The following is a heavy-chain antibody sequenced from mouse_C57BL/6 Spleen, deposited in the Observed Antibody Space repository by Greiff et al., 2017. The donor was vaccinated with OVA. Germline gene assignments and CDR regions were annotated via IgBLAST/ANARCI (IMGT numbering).Heavy chain of an antibody. Sequence: QVQLKQPGAELVMPGASVKLSCKASGYTFTSYWMHWVKQRPGQGLEWIGEIDPSDSYTNYNQKFKGKSTLTVDKSSSTAYMQLSSLTSEDSAVYYCARGSAMDYWGQGTSVTVSS. CDR1: GYTFTSYW. J-gene: IGHJ4*01. V-gene: IGHV1-69*01. CDR3: ARGSAMDY. CDR2: IDPSDSYT.